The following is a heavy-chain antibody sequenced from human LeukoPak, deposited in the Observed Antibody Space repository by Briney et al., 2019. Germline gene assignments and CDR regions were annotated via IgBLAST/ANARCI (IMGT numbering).Heavy chain of an antibody. CDR3: ARDPGVSGGGNSGAFDI. J-gene: IGHJ3*02. CDR2: ISGSGTT. CDR1: GFTFNNYF. Sequence: GGSLRLSCAASGFTFNNYFMTWIRQAPGRGLEWVSYISGSGTTYYPDSVKGRFTISRDNAENSLHLQMNSLRAADTAVYYCARDPGVSGGGNSGAFDIWGQGTMVTVSS. V-gene: IGHV3-11*04. D-gene: IGHD2-8*01.